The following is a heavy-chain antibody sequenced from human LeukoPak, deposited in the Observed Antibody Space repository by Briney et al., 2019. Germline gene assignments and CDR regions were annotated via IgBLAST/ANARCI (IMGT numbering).Heavy chain of an antibody. CDR3: ARSGIFGVGHYNYAMDV. J-gene: IGHJ6*02. CDR1: GGTFTTYA. Sequence: GASVKLSCKASGGTFTTYAISWGRQAPGQGLGGMGRMIPIFGVATYSQKFQGRVAITSDKSTSTAYMELSRLRSEDTAGYYCARSGIFGVGHYNYAMDVWGQGATVTVSS. V-gene: IGHV1-69*04. CDR2: MIPIFGVA. D-gene: IGHD3-3*01.